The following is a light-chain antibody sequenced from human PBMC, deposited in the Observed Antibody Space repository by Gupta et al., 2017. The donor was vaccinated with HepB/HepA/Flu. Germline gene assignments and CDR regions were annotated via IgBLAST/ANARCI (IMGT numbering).Light chain of an antibody. Sequence: DIQMTQSPSTLSASVGDRVTITCRASQSISSWLAWYQQKPGKAPKLLIYKASSLESGVPSRFSGSGSGTEFTLTISSLQPDDFATYYCQHENSYSRTFGQWTKVEIK. J-gene: IGKJ1*01. CDR2: KAS. CDR3: QHENSYSRT. CDR1: QSISSW. V-gene: IGKV1-5*03.